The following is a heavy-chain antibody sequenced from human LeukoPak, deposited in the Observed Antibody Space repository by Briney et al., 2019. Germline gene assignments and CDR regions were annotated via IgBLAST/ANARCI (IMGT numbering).Heavy chain of an antibody. V-gene: IGHV3-23*01. Sequence: GGSLRLSCAASGFTFSDYAMSWVRQAPGKGLEWVSGISGSGGTTFYADSVKGRFTISRDKSRNTLYLQMNSLRAEDTAVYYCVRDGYSYGFMLAFDIWGLGTRVTVSS. CDR2: ISGSGGTT. D-gene: IGHD5-18*01. CDR3: VRDGYSYGFMLAFDI. CDR1: GFTFSDYA. J-gene: IGHJ3*02.